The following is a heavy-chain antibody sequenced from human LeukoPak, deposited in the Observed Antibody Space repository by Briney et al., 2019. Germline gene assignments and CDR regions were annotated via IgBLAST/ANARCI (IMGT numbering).Heavy chain of an antibody. D-gene: IGHD4-17*01. CDR1: GFTFSSYE. V-gene: IGHV3-48*03. J-gene: IGHJ4*02. CDR3: ARIEYGDYTYYFDY. CDR2: ISSSGCTI. Sequence: GGSLRLSCAASGFTFSSYEMNWVRQAPGKGLEWVSYISSSGCTIYYADSVKGRFTISRDNAKNSLYLQMNSLRAEDTAVYYCARIEYGDYTYYFDYWGQGTLVTVSS.